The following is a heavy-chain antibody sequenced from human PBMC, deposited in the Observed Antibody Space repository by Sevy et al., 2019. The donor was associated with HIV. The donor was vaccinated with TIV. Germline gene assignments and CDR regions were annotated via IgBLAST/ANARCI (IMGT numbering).Heavy chain of an antibody. CDR1: GFTFTLYA. V-gene: IGHV3-21*01. CDR3: ASTTTLGELPDY. J-gene: IGHJ4*02. CDR2: ISSSSSYI. Sequence: GESLKISCAASGFTFTLYAIHWVRQAPGKGLEWVSSISSSSSYIYYADSVKGRFTISRDNAKNSLYLKMNSLRAEDTAVYYCASTTTLGELPDYWGQGTLVTVSS. D-gene: IGHD1-7*01.